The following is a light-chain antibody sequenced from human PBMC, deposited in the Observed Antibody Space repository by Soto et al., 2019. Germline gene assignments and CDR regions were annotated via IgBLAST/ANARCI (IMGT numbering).Light chain of an antibody. V-gene: IGLV2-8*01. J-gene: IGLJ3*02. CDR2: EVS. Sequence: QSALTQPASVSGSPGQSITISCTGTSSDVGGYNYVSWYQQHPGKAPKLMIYEVSKRPSGVPDRFSGSKSGNTASLTVSGLQAEDEADYYCNSYAASNNWVFGGRTKVTVL. CDR3: NSYAASNNWV. CDR1: SSDVGGYNY.